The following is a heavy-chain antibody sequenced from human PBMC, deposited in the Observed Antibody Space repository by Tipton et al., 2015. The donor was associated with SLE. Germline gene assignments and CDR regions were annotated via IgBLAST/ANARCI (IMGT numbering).Heavy chain of an antibody. Sequence: LRLSCIVSGGSISSGSHYWSWIRQPAGKGLEWIGHIYTGGRTTYNPSLKSRVTISEDTSRNQFSLNVTSVTAADTAVYYCARESVAVAGALDYWGQGTLVTVSS. J-gene: IGHJ4*02. D-gene: IGHD6-19*01. CDR2: IYTGGRT. CDR3: ARESVAVAGALDY. V-gene: IGHV4-61*09. CDR1: GGSISSGSHY.